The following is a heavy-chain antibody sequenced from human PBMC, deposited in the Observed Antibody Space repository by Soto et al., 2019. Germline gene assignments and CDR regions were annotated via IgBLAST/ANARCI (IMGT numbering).Heavy chain of an antibody. V-gene: IGHV1-18*01. CDR2: ISTDNGIT. CDR1: GYTFTNYG. J-gene: IGHJ3*01. Sequence: QVQLVQSGPEVKRTGASVKVSCKASGYTFTNYGISWVRQAPGQGLDWMGWISTDNGITNTAQKVQGRVTMTTDTSTTTAYIELESLRSDDTAVYSCARVRGTRMTVDGGAFDLLGPGTMVTVAS. CDR3: ARVRGTRMTVDGGAFDL. D-gene: IGHD6-19*01.